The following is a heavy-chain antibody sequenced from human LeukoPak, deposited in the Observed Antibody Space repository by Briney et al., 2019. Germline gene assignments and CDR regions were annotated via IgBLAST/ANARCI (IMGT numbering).Heavy chain of an antibody. CDR1: SGSISSGDFY. D-gene: IGHD6-19*01. CDR3: ARVPSRYSRGWTFDY. CDR2: IYNSGST. J-gene: IGHJ4*02. Sequence: SETLCLTCTVSSGSISSGDFYWSWIRHPPGKGLEWIGYIYNSGSTYYKPSLKSRVTISVETSKNQFSLKLNSVTAADTAVYFCARVPSRYSRGWTFDYWGQGTLVTVSS. V-gene: IGHV4-30-4*01.